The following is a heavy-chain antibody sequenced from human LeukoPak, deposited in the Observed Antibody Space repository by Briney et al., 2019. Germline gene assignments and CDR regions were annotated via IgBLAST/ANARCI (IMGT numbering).Heavy chain of an antibody. CDR1: GGSVSGYF. Sequence: SETLSLTCTVSGGSVSGYFWSWIRQPPGKGLERIGYTYYSGSTKYNPSLKSRVTISVDTSKNQFFLKLSSVTAADTAVYYCARDNYGSGHLDYWGQGTLVTVSS. V-gene: IGHV4-59*02. CDR3: ARDNYGSGHLDY. CDR2: TYYSGST. D-gene: IGHD3-10*01. J-gene: IGHJ4*02.